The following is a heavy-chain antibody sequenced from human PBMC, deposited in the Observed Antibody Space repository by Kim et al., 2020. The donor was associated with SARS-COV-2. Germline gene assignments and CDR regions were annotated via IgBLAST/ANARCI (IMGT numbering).Heavy chain of an antibody. CDR3: ARDRSATVTFSDAFDI. V-gene: IGHV4-30-2*05. J-gene: IGHJ3*02. Sequence: PSLTRRVTISVDTTKNQFSLKLGSGTAADTAVYYCARDRSATVTFSDAFDIWGQGTMVTVSS. D-gene: IGHD4-17*01.